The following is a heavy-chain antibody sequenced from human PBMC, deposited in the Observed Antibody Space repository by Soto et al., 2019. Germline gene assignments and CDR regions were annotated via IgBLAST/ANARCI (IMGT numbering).Heavy chain of an antibody. CDR3: ARDQVERRVRWFVP. CDR1: GCSIGVYY. Sequence: SETLSLTCTVSGCSIGVYYWSWLRQPPGKGLEWIGYIYYTGITNYNPSLESRVTISVDTSKNQVSLRLRSVTSADTAVYFWARDQVERRVRWFVPWGQGMLVTVSS. D-gene: IGHD1-1*01. V-gene: IGHV4-59*01. J-gene: IGHJ5*02. CDR2: IYYTGIT.